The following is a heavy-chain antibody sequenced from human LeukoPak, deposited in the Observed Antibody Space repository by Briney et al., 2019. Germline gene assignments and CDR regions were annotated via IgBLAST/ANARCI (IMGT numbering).Heavy chain of an antibody. J-gene: IGHJ5*02. CDR3: ARVRCSSTSCYADNWFDP. Sequence: SETLSLTCAVYGGSFSVYYWSWIRQPPGKGLEWIGEINHSGSTNYNPSLKSRVTISVDTSKNQFSLKLSSVTAADTAVYYCARVRCSSTSCYADNWFDPWGQGTLVTVSS. CDR1: GGSFSVYY. V-gene: IGHV4-34*01. CDR2: INHSGST. D-gene: IGHD2-2*01.